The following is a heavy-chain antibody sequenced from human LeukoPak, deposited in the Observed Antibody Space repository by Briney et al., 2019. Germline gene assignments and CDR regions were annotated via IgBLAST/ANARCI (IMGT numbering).Heavy chain of an antibody. CDR1: GYSISSGYY. V-gene: IGHV4-61*03. Sequence: SETLSLTCTVSGYSISSGYYWGWIRQPPGKGLEWIGYISYSGTTNYNPSLKSRVTISVDTSKNHFSLKLSSVTAADTAVYFCARFYYYDSSRWFDPWGQGTLVTVSS. J-gene: IGHJ5*02. D-gene: IGHD3-22*01. CDR3: ARFYYYDSSRWFDP. CDR2: ISYSGTT.